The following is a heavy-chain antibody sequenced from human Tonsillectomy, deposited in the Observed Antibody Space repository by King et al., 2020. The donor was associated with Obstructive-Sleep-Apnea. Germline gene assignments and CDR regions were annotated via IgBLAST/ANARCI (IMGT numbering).Heavy chain of an antibody. CDR3: VTSAMADYEYRGLDF. J-gene: IGHJ6*02. CDR2: ISTSGGGT. D-gene: IGHD3-22*01. V-gene: IGHV3-23*04. Sequence: VQLVESGGALVQPGGSLRVCCAASGFTFSLYAMNWVRRAPGKGLEWVSLISTSGGGTVYADSVRGRFTISRDNSKNTLYLQMTNLRADDTAVYYCVTSAMADYEYRGLDFWGQGTTVTVSS. CDR1: GFTFSLYA.